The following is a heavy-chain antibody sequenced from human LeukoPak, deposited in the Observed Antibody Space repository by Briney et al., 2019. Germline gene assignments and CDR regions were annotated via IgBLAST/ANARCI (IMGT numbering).Heavy chain of an antibody. Sequence: GGSLRLSCAASGFTFSDYYMSWIRQAPGKGLEGVSYISSSGSTIYYADSVKGRFTISRDNAKNSLYLQMNSLRAEDTAIYYCAKLPVSYSSGWSNFDYWGQGTLVTVSS. J-gene: IGHJ4*02. D-gene: IGHD6-19*01. CDR2: ISSSGSTI. CDR3: AKLPVSYSSGWSNFDY. CDR1: GFTFSDYY. V-gene: IGHV3-11*01.